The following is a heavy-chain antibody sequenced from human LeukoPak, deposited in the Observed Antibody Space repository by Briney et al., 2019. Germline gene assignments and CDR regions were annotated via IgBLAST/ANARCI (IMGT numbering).Heavy chain of an antibody. Sequence: PSETLSLTCTVSGGSINSTTHHWDWIRQPPGKGLEWIGSVYYSGSSFSNPSLRSRVTISVDTSKNQFFLRLNSVTAADTAVYYCARLSPYDSSGYPYYFDYWGQGTLVTVSS. J-gene: IGHJ4*02. CDR1: GGSINSTTHH. V-gene: IGHV4-39*07. CDR2: VYYSGSS. D-gene: IGHD3-22*01. CDR3: ARLSPYDSSGYPYYFDY.